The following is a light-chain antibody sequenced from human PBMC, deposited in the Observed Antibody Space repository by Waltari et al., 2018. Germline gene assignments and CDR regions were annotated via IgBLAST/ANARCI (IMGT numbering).Light chain of an antibody. J-gene: IGKJ3*01. CDR2: AAS. CDR3: QQSYSTS. CDR1: QSISSY. V-gene: IGKV1-39*01. Sequence: DIQMTQSPSSLSASVGDRVTITCRASQSISSYLNWYQQKPGKAPKLLIYAASSLQSGVPSRFSGIGSGTDFTLTISSLQPEDFATYYCQQSYSTSFGPGTKVDIK.